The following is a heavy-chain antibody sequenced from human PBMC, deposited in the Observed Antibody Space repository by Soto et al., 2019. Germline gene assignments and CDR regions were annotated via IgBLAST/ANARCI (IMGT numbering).Heavy chain of an antibody. Sequence: QVQLVQSGAEVKKPGSSVRVSCKASGGMFYSSAINWVRQAPGQGLEWMGGIVPMNGSPKYAQEFLCRVTNSAEASATTAYMDLSGLTSEDTAVYYCSFAPHWTYPLTRYWGRGNQVTVSS. CDR1: GGMFYSSA. CDR2: IVPMNGSP. J-gene: IGHJ4*02. CDR3: SFAPHWTYPLTRY. V-gene: IGHV1-69*01. D-gene: IGHD2-2*01.